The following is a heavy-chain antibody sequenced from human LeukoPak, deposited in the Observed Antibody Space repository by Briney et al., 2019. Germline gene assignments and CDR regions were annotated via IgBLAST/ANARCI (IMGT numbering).Heavy chain of an antibody. D-gene: IGHD6-13*01. CDR3: ASLSSRGYFDY. J-gene: IGHJ4*02. V-gene: IGHV3-7*01. CDR1: GFTFSSYW. Sequence: GGSLRLSCAASGFTFSSYWMSWVRQAPGKGLEWVANIKQDGSEKYYVDSVKGRFTISRDNAKNSLYLQMNSLRVEGTAVYSCASLSSRGYFDYWGQGTLVSVSS. CDR2: IKQDGSEK.